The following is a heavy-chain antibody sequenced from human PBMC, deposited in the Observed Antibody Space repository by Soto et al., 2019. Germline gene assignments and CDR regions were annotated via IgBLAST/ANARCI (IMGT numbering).Heavy chain of an antibody. Sequence: QVQLVESGGGVVQPGRSLRLSCAASGFTFSSYAMHWVRQAPGKGLEWVAVISYDGSNKYYADSVKGRFTISRDNSKNTXYXPMNSLRAEDTAVYYCASLDIVVVVAATPGENWFGPWGQGTLVTVSS. J-gene: IGHJ5*02. CDR1: GFTFSSYA. CDR2: ISYDGSNK. D-gene: IGHD2-15*01. CDR3: ASLDIVVVVAATPGENWFGP. V-gene: IGHV3-30-3*01.